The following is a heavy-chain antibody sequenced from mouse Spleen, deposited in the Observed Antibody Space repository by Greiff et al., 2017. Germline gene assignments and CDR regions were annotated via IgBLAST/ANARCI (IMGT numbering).Heavy chain of an antibody. Sequence: VQLQQPGAELVKPGASVKLSCKASGYTFTSYWMHWVKQRPGQGLEWIGEINPSNGRTNYNEKFKSKATLTVDKSSSTAYMQLSSLTSEDSAVYYCARPVVVPFDYWGQGTTLTVSS. CDR2: INPSNGRT. D-gene: IGHD1-1*01. CDR3: ARPVVVPFDY. CDR1: GYTFTSYW. J-gene: IGHJ2*01. V-gene: IGHV1S81*02.